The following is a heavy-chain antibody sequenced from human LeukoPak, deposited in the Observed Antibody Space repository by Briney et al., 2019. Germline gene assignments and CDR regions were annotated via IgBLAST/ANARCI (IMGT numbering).Heavy chain of an antibody. J-gene: IGHJ6*02. CDR2: MNPNSGST. Sequence: ASVKVSCKASGYTFTNYDFNWMRQATGQGLEWMGWMNPNSGSTGYAQKFQGRVTMTRDTSISTAYMELSSLTPEDTAVYYCATPEGYSSSYYYYGMDVWGQGTTVTVSS. D-gene: IGHD6-6*01. V-gene: IGHV1-8*01. CDR3: ATPEGYSSSYYYYGMDV. CDR1: GYTFTNYD.